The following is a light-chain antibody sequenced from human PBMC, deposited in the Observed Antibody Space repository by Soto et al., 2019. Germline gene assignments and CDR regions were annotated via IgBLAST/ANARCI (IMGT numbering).Light chain of an antibody. CDR1: SSDDVGAYNY. CDR3: SSYTSSSTYV. J-gene: IGLJ1*01. CDR2: DVS. V-gene: IGLV2-14*03. Sequence: QSALTQPASVSGSPGQSITISCIGTSSDDVGAYNYVSWYQQHPGTAPKLIIYDVSFRPSGVSNRFSGSKSGNTASLTISGLQAEDEADYFCSSYTSSSTYVFGTGTKLTVL.